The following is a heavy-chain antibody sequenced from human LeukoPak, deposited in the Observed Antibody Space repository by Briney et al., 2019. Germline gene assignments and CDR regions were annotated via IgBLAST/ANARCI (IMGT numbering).Heavy chain of an antibody. J-gene: IGHJ2*01. CDR2: FDPEDGET. V-gene: IGHV1-24*01. CDR3: ATGPGRYGVTGTTYFDL. D-gene: IGHD1-7*01. Sequence: GASVKVSCKVSGYTLTELSMHWVRQAPGKGLEWMGGFDPEDGETIYAQKFQDRVTMTEDTSTDTAYMELSSLRSEDTAVYYCATGPGRYGVTGTTYFDLWGRGTLDTVSS. CDR1: GYTLTELS.